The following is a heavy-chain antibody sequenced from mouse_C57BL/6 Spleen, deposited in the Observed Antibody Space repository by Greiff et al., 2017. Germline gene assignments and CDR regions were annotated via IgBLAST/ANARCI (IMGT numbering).Heavy chain of an antibody. CDR3: ARGLRYYWYFDV. CDR1: GYSITSGYY. CDR2: ISYNGSN. V-gene: IGHV3-6*01. D-gene: IGHD1-1*01. Sequence: EVKLMESGPGLVKPSQSLSLTCSVTGYSITSGYYWNWIRQFPGNKLEWMGYISYNGSNNYNPSLKNRNSITRDTSKNQFFLKLNSVTTEDTATYSCARGLRYYWYFDVWGTGTPVTVSS. J-gene: IGHJ1*03.